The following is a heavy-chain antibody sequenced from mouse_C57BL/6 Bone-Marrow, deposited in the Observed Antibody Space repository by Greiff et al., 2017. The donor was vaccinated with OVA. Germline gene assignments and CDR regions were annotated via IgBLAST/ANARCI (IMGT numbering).Heavy chain of an antibody. J-gene: IGHJ2*01. CDR1: GYTFTDYY. CDR2: IYPGTGDT. CDR3: ARATRVTTETAYYFDD. D-gene: IGHD2-1*01. Sequence: QVQLQQSGAELVRPGASVKLSCKASGYTFTDYYINWVKQRPGQGLEWIARIYPGTGDTYYNEKFKGKAPLTADKSSSTAYLQLSRLTSEDSAVYFCARATRVTTETAYYFDDWGQGTTLTVSS. V-gene: IGHV1-76*01.